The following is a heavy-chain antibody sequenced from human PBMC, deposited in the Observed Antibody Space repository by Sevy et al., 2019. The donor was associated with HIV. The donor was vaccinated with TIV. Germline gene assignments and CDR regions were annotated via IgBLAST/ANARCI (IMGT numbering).Heavy chain of an antibody. CDR2: IFYSGRS. V-gene: IGHV4-39*02. CDR1: GASITTNTYY. CDR3: ARDEAYDFWGDTIRENYYYGIDV. Sequence: SESLSLTCSVSGASITTNTYYWGWIRQAPGQGLEWIGSIFYSGRSDYNPSLKGRVTISVDTCKNQFSLKLRYVTAADTSVYYCARDEAYDFWGDTIRENYYYGIDVWGQGTTVTVSS. J-gene: IGHJ6*02. D-gene: IGHD3-3*01.